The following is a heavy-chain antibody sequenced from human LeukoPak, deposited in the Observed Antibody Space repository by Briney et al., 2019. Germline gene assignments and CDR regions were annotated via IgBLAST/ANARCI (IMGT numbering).Heavy chain of an antibody. CDR1: GFTFSSYG. D-gene: IGHD3-10*01. CDR3: ARVGQWFGEKVNDY. CDR2: IRYDGSNK. V-gene: IGHV3-30*02. Sequence: GGSLRLSCAASGFTFSSYGMHWVRQAPGKGLEWVAFIRYDGSNKYYADSVKGRFTISRDNSKNTLYLQMNSLRAEDTAVYYCARVGQWFGEKVNDYWGQGTLVTVSS. J-gene: IGHJ4*02.